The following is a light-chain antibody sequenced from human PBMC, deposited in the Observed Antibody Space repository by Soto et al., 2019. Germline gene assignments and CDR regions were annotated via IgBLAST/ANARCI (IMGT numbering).Light chain of an antibody. J-gene: IGLJ1*01. CDR2: DVS. V-gene: IGLV2-14*01. CDR1: SSDVGGYNY. CDR3: SSYTSDSTYV. Sequence: QSVLTQPASVSGSPGQSITISCTGTSSDVGGYNYVSWYQEHPGKAPKFMIYDVSNRPSGVSNRFSGPKSGNTASLTISGLQAEDEADYYCSSYTSDSTYVFGTGTKVTVL.